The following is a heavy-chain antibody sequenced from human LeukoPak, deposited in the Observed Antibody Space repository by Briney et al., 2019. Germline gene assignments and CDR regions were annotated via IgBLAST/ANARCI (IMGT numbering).Heavy chain of an antibody. J-gene: IGHJ6*03. CDR3: AKDGTGTTLDYYYYMDV. CDR1: GFTFDDYA. Sequence: GGSLRLSCAASGFTFDDYAMHWARQAPGKGLEWVSGISWNSGSIGYADSVKGRFTISRDNAKNSLYLQMNSLRAEDTALYYCAKDGTGTTLDYYYYMDVWGKGTTVTVSS. V-gene: IGHV3-9*01. CDR2: ISWNSGSI. D-gene: IGHD1-7*01.